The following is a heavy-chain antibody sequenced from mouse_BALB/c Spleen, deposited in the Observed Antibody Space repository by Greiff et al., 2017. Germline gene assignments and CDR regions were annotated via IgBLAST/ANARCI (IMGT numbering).Heavy chain of an antibody. V-gene: IGHV1S81*02. CDR1: GYTFTSYY. CDR3: TRGYYDYDGAWFAY. CDR2: INPSNGGT. D-gene: IGHD2-4*01. Sequence: QVHVKQSGAELVKPGASVKLSCKASGYTFTSYYMYWVKQRPGQGLEWIGEINPSNGGTNFNEKFKSKATLTVDKSSSTAYMQLSSLTSEDSAVYYCTRGYYDYDGAWFAYWGQGTLVTVSA. J-gene: IGHJ3*01.